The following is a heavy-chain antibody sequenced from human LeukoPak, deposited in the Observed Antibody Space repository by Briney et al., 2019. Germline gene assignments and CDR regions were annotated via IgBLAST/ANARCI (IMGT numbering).Heavy chain of an antibody. J-gene: IGHJ2*01. V-gene: IGHV1-46*01. CDR2: INPSGGST. CDR1: GYTFTGYY. CDR3: ARALTTVATWLYL. D-gene: IGHD4-17*01. Sequence: ASVKVSCKASGYTFTGYYMHWLRHAPGQGLEWMGIINPSGGSTSYAQKFQGRVTMTRDTSISTAYMELSRLRSDDTAVYYCARALTTVATWLYLWGRGTLVTVSS.